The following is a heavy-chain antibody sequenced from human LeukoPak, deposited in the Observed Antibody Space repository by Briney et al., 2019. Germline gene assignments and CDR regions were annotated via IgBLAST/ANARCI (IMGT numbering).Heavy chain of an antibody. CDR3: GRIPAAGSLKGSFDI. CDR1: GYSFTSYW. V-gene: IGHV5-51*01. Sequence: ESLKISCKGSGYSFTSYWIGWVRQMPGKGLEWMGIIYPGDSDTTYSPSLQGQVTISADKSISTAYLQWSSLKASDSAMYYCGRIPAAGSLKGSFDIWGQGTMVTVSS. CDR2: IYPGDSDT. D-gene: IGHD6-13*01. J-gene: IGHJ3*02.